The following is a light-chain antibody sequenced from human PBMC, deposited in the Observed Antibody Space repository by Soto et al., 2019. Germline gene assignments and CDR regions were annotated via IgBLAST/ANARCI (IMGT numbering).Light chain of an antibody. Sequence: EIVLTQSPGTLSLSPGERATLSCRASQSVSSTYLAWYQQKPGQAPRLLIYAASSRATGIPDRFSGGGSGTDFTLTISRLEPEDFAVYYCQQYGGSFITFGQGTRLEIK. J-gene: IGKJ5*01. V-gene: IGKV3-20*01. CDR3: QQYGGSFIT. CDR1: QSVSSTY. CDR2: AAS.